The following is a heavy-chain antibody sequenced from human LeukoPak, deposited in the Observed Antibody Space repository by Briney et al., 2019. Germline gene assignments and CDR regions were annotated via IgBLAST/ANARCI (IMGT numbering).Heavy chain of an antibody. CDR1: GFTFSSYA. J-gene: IGHJ6*02. CDR3: ARAGASYAMDV. Sequence: GGSLRLSCAASGFTFSSYAMSWVRQAPGKGLEWVSRIFVDGSSTSYADSVKGRFTISRDNTKNTLYLQMSSLRDDDTAVYYCARAGASYAMDVWGQGTTVTVS. CDR2: IFVDGSST. V-gene: IGHV3-74*01. D-gene: IGHD1-14*01.